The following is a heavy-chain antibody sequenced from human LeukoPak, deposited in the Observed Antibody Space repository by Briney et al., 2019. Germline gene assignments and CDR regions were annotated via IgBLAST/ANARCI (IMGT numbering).Heavy chain of an antibody. CDR3: ARGPYGAVAYSWFDP. Sequence: PSETLSLTCTVSGGSISSYYWSWIRQPPGKGLEWIGYIYYSGSTNYNPSLKSRVTISVDTSKNQFSLKLSSVTAADTAVYYCARGPYGAVAYSWFDPWGQGALVTVSS. D-gene: IGHD6-19*01. CDR1: GGSISSYY. J-gene: IGHJ5*02. CDR2: IYYSGST. V-gene: IGHV4-59*01.